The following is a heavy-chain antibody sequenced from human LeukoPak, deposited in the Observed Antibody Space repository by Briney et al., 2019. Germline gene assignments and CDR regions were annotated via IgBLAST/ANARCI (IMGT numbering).Heavy chain of an antibody. J-gene: IGHJ4*02. CDR1: GGFISNYY. D-gene: IGHD1-1*01. Sequence: SETLSLTCTVSGGFISNYYRSWIRPPPGKGLEWIGLLHNSGRTNHNPSLKRRVTISVDTSKSEISLKMISVSAADTAVYYCASQLGGTTFHWGQGTLVTVSS. V-gene: IGHV4-4*07. CDR3: ASQLGGTTFH. CDR2: LHNSGRT.